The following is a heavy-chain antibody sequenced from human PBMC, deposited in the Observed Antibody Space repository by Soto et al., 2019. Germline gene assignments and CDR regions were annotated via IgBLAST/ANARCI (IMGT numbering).Heavy chain of an antibody. V-gene: IGHV4-31*03. CDR3: ARCPMVRGVITGVDY. CDR2: IYYSGST. Sequence: QVQLQESGPGLVKPSQTLSLTCTVSGGSISSGGYYWSWIRQHPGKGLEWIGYIYYSGSTYYNPSLKRRVTISVDTSKNQCSLKLSSVTAADTAVYYCARCPMVRGVITGVDYWGQGTLVTVSS. CDR1: GGSISSGGYY. J-gene: IGHJ4*02. D-gene: IGHD3-10*01.